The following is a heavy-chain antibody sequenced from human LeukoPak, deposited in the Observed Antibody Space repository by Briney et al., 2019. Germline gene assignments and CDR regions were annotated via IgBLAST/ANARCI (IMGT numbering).Heavy chain of an antibody. J-gene: IGHJ6*03. CDR1: GFTFSSYE. V-gene: IGHV4-34*01. CDR3: ARGGSGSSFFYYYYYMDV. D-gene: IGHD1-26*01. Sequence: GSLRLSCAASGFTFSSYEMNWVRQPPGKGLEWIGEINHSGSTNYNPSLKSRVTISVDTSKNQFSLKLSSVTAADTAVYYCARGGSGSSFFYYYYYMDVWGKGTTVTVSS. CDR2: INHSGST.